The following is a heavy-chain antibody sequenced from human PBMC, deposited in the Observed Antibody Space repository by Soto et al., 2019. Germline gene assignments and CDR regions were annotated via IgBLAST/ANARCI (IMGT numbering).Heavy chain of an antibody. CDR2: INSDGSST. J-gene: IGHJ6*02. Sequence: GESLKISCAASGFTFSSYWMHWVRQAPGKGLVWVSRINSDGSSTSYADSVKGRFTISRDNAKNTLYLQMNSLRAEDTAVYYCARVYIPDYYYYYGMDVWGQGTTVTVSS. CDR3: ARVYIPDYYYYYGMDV. CDR1: GFTFSSYW. V-gene: IGHV3-74*01. D-gene: IGHD5-12*01.